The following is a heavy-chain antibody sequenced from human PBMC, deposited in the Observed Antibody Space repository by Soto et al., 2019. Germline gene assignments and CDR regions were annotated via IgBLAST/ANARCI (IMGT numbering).Heavy chain of an antibody. J-gene: IGHJ4*02. CDR2: IYFSGST. V-gene: IGHV4-61*08. CDR3: AREVSSSWFYFDY. D-gene: IGHD6-13*01. Sequence: PSETLSLTCTVSGGSVSSGDYYWSWIRQPPGKGLEWIGYIYFSGSTNYNPALKSRVTISVDTSKNQFSLKLSSVTAADTAVYYCAREVSSSWFYFDYWGQGTLVTFYS. CDR1: GGSVSSGDYY.